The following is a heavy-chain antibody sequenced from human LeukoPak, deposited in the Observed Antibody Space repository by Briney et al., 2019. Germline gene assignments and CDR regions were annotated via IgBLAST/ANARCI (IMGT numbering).Heavy chain of an antibody. CDR3: AKAMSTDHYDSRGFYRVDFDS. CDR1: RFTFSTYA. Sequence: GGSLRLSCAASRFTFSTYAMSWVRQAPGKGLEWVSALTNSGGSGGVTYYADSVKGRFIISRDNSKSTLYLQLSSLRAEDTAVYYCAKAMSTDHYDSRGFYRVDFDSWGQGTLVTVSS. D-gene: IGHD3-22*01. J-gene: IGHJ4*02. CDR2: LTNSGGSGGVT. V-gene: IGHV3-23*01.